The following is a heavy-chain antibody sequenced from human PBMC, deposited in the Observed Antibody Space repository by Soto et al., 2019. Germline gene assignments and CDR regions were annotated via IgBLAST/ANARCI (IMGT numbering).Heavy chain of an antibody. V-gene: IGHV4-59*08. CDR3: ARRGSNSLFDY. CDR2: IYYSGST. D-gene: IGHD6-25*01. CDR1: GGSISSYS. J-gene: IGHJ4*02. Sequence: ETLSLTCTVSGGSISSYSWSWIRQPPGKGLEWIGYIYYSGSTNYNPSLKSRVTISVDTSKNQFSLRLSSVTAADTAVYYCARRGSNSLFDYWGQRRLGSLSS.